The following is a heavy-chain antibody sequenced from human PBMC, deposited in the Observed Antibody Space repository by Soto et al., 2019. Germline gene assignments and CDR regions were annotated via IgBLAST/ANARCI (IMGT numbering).Heavy chain of an antibody. V-gene: IGHV5-51*01. CDR1: GYSFTSYW. D-gene: IGHD1-1*01. CDR2: IYPGDSDT. J-gene: IGHJ6*02. Sequence: GESLKISCKGSGYSFTSYWIGWVRQMSGKGLEWMGIIYPGDSDTRYSPSCQGQATISADKSISTAYRQWSSLKASDTAIYYCARHRRHCQHTVCGMDVCGRGSTVTVSS. CDR3: ARHRRHCQHTVCGMDV.